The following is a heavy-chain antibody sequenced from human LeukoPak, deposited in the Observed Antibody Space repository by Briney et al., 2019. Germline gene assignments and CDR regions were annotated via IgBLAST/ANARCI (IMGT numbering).Heavy chain of an antibody. CDR2: IYTGGNT. V-gene: IGHV3-53*01. J-gene: IGHJ4*02. D-gene: IGHD6-19*01. Sequence: GGSLRLSCAGSGFTVNSNYMMWVRQAPGKGLEWVSIIYTGGNTYYADSVRGRFTISRDNSRNTVDLQMNSLRAEDTAVYYCARGAAVAVTFDYWGQGTLVTVSS. CDR1: GFTVNSNY. CDR3: ARGAAVAVTFDY.